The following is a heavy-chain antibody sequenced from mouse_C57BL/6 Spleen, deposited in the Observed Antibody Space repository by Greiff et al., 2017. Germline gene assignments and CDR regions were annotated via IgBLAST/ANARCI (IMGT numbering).Heavy chain of an antibody. V-gene: IGHV1-50*01. CDR2: IDPSDSYT. CDR3: ARAGRYPMDY. J-gene: IGHJ4*01. D-gene: IGHD1-1*01. Sequence: QVQLQQPGAELVKPGASVKLSCKASGYTFTSYWMQWVKQRPGQGLEWIGEIDPSDSYTNYNQKFKGKATLTVDTSSSTAYMQLSSLTSEDSAVYYCARAGRYPMDYWGQGTSVTVSS. CDR1: GYTFTSYW.